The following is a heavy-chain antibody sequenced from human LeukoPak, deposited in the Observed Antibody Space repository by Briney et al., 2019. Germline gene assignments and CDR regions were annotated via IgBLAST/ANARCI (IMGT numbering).Heavy chain of an antibody. CDR1: GGTFSSYA. CDR3: ARGRGYCSGGSCYSRWFDP. J-gene: IGHJ5*02. CDR2: IIPIFGTA. Sequence: SVKVSCKASGGTFSSYAISWVRQAPRQGLEWMGGIIPIFGTANYAQKFQGRVTITADESTSTAYMELSSLRSEDTAVYYCARGRGYCSGGSCYSRWFDPWGQGTLVTVSS. V-gene: IGHV1-69*13. D-gene: IGHD2-15*01.